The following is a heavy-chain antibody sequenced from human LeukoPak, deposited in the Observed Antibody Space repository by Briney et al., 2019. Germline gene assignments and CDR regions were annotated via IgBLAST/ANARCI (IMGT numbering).Heavy chain of an antibody. D-gene: IGHD3-16*02. Sequence: SETLSLTCAVYGGSFSGYYWSWIRQPPGKGLEWIGEINHSGSTNYNPSLKSRVTISVDTSKNQFSLKLSSVTAADTAVYYCARGNRLGELSFSKGSGYYFDYWGQGTLVTVSS. CDR2: INHSGST. CDR3: ARGNRLGELSFSKGSGYYFDY. V-gene: IGHV4-34*01. J-gene: IGHJ4*02. CDR1: GGSFSGYY.